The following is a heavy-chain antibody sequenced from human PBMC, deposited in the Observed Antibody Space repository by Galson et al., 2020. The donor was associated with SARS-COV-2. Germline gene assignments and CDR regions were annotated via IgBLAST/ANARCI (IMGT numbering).Heavy chain of an antibody. CDR1: GFRISDYY. V-gene: IGHV3-11*01. J-gene: IGHJ6*02. D-gene: IGHD6-6*01. CDR3: ARDEEGWTPPITSSNYYYGMDV. Sequence: GGSLRLSCSASGFRISDYYVNWIRQAPGKGLEWLSYISDSGATMYYADSVRGRFTISRDNAKNSVYLQMDSLRADDTAVYYCARDEEGWTPPITSSNYYYGMDVWGQGTTVTVSS. CDR2: ISDSGATM.